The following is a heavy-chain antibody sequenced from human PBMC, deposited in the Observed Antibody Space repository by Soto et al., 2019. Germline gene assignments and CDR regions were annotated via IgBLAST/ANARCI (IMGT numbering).Heavy chain of an antibody. CDR3: AKRGAGFGELYPH. J-gene: IGHJ4*02. Sequence: EVQLLESGGGLVQPGGSLRLSCAASGFTFSSYDMSWVRQAPGKGLEWVSAISGSGGSTYYADSVKGRFTISRDNAKNTQYLQMNSLRAEDTAVYYCAKRGAGFGELYPHWGQGTMVTVSS. V-gene: IGHV3-23*01. D-gene: IGHD3-10*01. CDR2: ISGSGGST. CDR1: GFTFSSYD.